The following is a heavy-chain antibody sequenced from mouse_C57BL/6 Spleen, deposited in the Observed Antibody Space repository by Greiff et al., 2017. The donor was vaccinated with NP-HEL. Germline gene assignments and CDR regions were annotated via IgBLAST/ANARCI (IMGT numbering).Heavy chain of an antibody. D-gene: IGHD1-1*01. CDR2: IYPSDSET. Sequence: QVQLQQPGAELVRPGSSVKLSCKASGYTFTSYWMDWVKQRPGQGLEWIGNIYPSDSETHYNQKFKDKATLTVDKSSSTAYMQLSSLTSEDSAVYYCARGIYYGSSYFDYWGQGTTLTVSS. CDR1: GYTFTSYW. V-gene: IGHV1-61*01. J-gene: IGHJ2*01. CDR3: ARGIYYGSSYFDY.